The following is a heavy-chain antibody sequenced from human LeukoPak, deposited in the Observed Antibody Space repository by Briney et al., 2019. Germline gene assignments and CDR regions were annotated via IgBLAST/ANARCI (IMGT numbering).Heavy chain of an antibody. Sequence: GGSLRLSCAASGFTFSSYWMSWVRQAPGKGLEWVANIKQDGSEKYYVDSVKGRFTISRDNAKNSLYLQMNSLRAEDTAVYYCARGWPYSSSWYRFDYWGQGTLVTVSS. J-gene: IGHJ4*02. CDR1: GFTFSSYW. V-gene: IGHV3-7*01. D-gene: IGHD6-13*01. CDR3: ARGWPYSSSWYRFDY. CDR2: IKQDGSEK.